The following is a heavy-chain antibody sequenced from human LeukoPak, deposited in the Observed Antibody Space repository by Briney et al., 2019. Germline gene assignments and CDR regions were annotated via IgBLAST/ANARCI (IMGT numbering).Heavy chain of an antibody. CDR1: GFTFSSYA. CDR2: ISYDGSNK. Sequence: GGSLRLSCAASGFTFSSYAMHWVRQAPGKGLEWVAVISYDGSNKYYADSVKGRFTISRDNSKNTLYLQMNSLRAEDTAVYYCARDTPGSGSYSAHFDYWGQGTLVTVSS. D-gene: IGHD3-10*01. CDR3: ARDTPGSGSYSAHFDY. J-gene: IGHJ4*02. V-gene: IGHV3-30-3*01.